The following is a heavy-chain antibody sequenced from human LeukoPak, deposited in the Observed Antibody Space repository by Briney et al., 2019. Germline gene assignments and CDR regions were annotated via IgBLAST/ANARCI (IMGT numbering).Heavy chain of an antibody. CDR1: GFTFSDYT. Sequence: GGSLRVSCAASGFTFSDYTMNWVRQAPGKGLEWVSSISSRSDYIHYADSVKGRFTISRDNAENSLFLQVNSLRADDTAVYYCARGSSGGDNWGQGTLVTVSS. V-gene: IGHV3-21*01. J-gene: IGHJ4*02. D-gene: IGHD3-22*01. CDR3: ARGSSGGDN. CDR2: ISSRSDYI.